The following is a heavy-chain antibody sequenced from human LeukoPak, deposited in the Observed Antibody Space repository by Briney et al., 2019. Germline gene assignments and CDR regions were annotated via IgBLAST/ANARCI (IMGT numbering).Heavy chain of an antibody. D-gene: IGHD6-13*01. Sequence: PGGSLRLSCAASGFTFSSYGMHWVRQAPGKGLEWVAFIRYDGSNKYYADSVKGRFTISRDNSKNTLYLQMNSLRAEDTAVYYCAKGAIAAAGVLDYWGQGTLVTVSS. CDR2: IRYDGSNK. CDR3: AKGAIAAAGVLDY. J-gene: IGHJ4*02. CDR1: GFTFSSYG. V-gene: IGHV3-30*02.